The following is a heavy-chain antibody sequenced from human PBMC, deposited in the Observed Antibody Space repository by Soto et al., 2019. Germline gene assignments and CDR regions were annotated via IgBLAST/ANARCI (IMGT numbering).Heavy chain of an antibody. CDR2: IGVYNGNT. Sequence: QVQLVQSGAEVKKPGASVKVSCKASGYNFNNYGVTWVRQAPGQGLEWMGWIGVYNGNTKYPQKAQVRVTVTADTSTSTAYMELRSLTSDDTAVYYCARDIAGGEDIWGQGTMVTVSS. V-gene: IGHV1-18*01. CDR1: GYNFNNYG. D-gene: IGHD1-26*01. CDR3: ARDIAGGEDI. J-gene: IGHJ3*02.